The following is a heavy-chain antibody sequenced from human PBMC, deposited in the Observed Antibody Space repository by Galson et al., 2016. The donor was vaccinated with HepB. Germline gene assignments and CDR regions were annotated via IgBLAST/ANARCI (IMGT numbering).Heavy chain of an antibody. J-gene: IGHJ4*02. CDR2: INPNGGST. CDR1: GYTFTRYY. V-gene: IGHV1-46*01. CDR3: ARNPQSWELQGFDY. Sequence: SVKVSCKASGYTFTRYYMHWVRQAPGQGLEWMGIINPNGGSTSYAQKFQGRVTMTRDTSTSTVYMEVSSLRSEDTAVYYCARNPQSWELQGFDYWGQGTLVTVPS. D-gene: IGHD1-26*01.